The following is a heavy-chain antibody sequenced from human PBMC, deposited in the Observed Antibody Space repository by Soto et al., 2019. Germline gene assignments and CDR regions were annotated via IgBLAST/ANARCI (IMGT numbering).Heavy chain of an antibody. CDR1: GFTFTRYS. Sequence: GGSLRLSCAASGFTFTRYSMNWVRQAPGKGLEWVSSISSTTNYIYYADSMKGRFTVSRDNAKNSVYLQMNSLRAEDTAVYYCARGAAASGCHDYWGQGTLVTVSS. CDR2: ISSTTNYI. J-gene: IGHJ4*02. CDR3: ARGAAASGCHDY. D-gene: IGHD6-13*01. V-gene: IGHV3-21*01.